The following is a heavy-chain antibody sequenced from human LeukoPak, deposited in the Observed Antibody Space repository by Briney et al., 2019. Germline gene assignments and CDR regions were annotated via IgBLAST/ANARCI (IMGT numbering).Heavy chain of an antibody. Sequence: SETLSLTCTVPGGSISSYLWSWIRQPPGKGQEWIGNIYYSGSANYNHSLQSRVIISVDTSKNQFSLNLSPVLAADTAVYYCARVGVDYSGNILKYFFDYWGQGTLVTVSS. J-gene: IGHJ4*02. D-gene: IGHD4-23*01. CDR2: IYYSGSA. V-gene: IGHV4-59*01. CDR1: GGSISSYL. CDR3: ARVGVDYSGNILKYFFDY.